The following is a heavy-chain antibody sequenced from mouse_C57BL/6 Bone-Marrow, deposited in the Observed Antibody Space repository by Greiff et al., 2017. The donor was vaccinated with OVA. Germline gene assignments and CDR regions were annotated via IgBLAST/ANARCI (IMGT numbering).Heavy chain of an antibody. J-gene: IGHJ4*01. Sequence: QVHVKQSGAELARPGASVKLSCKASGYTFTSYGISWVKQRTGQGLEWIGEIYPRSGNTYYNEKFKGKATLTADKSSSTAYMELRSLTSEDSAVYFCARPIYYYGSSYGYYAMDYWGQGTSVTVSS. CDR2: IYPRSGNT. V-gene: IGHV1-81*01. CDR1: GYTFTSYG. D-gene: IGHD1-1*01. CDR3: ARPIYYYGSSYGYYAMDY.